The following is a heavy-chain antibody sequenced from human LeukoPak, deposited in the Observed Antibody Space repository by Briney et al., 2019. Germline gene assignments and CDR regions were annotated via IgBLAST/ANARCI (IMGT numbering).Heavy chain of an antibody. CDR3: ARHYGP. CDR1: GGSISSYH. D-gene: IGHD3-10*01. CDR2: IYDSGST. Sequence: PSETLSLTCTVSGGSISSYHWSWFRQAPGKGLKWIGYIYDSGSTNFNPSLKSRVTISVDTSKNQFSLKLNSVTATDTAVYYCARHYGPWGQGTLVTVSS. J-gene: IGHJ4*02. V-gene: IGHV4-59*08.